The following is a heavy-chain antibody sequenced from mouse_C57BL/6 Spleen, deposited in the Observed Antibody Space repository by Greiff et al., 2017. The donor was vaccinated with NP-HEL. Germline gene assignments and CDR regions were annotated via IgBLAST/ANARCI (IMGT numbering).Heavy chain of an antibody. CDR1: GYTFTSYW. J-gene: IGHJ2*01. D-gene: IGHD5-5*01. V-gene: IGHV1-69*01. CDR2: IDPSDSYT. Sequence: VQLQQSGAELVMPGASVKLSCKASGYTFTSYWMHWVKQRPGQGLEWIGEIDPSDSYTNYNQKFKGKSTLTVDKSSSTAYMQLSSLTSEDSAVYYCARSEDYRYYFDYWGQGTTLTVSS. CDR3: ARSEDYRYYFDY.